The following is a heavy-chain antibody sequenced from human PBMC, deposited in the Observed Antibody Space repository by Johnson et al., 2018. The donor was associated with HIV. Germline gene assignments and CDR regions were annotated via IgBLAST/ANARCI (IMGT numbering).Heavy chain of an antibody. J-gene: IGHJ3*01. D-gene: IGHD1-26*01. V-gene: IGHV3-66*02. Sequence: EQLEESGGGLVQPGGSLRLSCAVSGFTVNGNYMSWVRQAPGKGLEWVSVIYSGDTTYYADSVKGRFTISRDTSKNTLYLQMNSLRPEDTAVYYCASDGWELLGVAAFDVWGQGTLVTVSS. CDR3: ASDGWELLGVAAFDV. CDR2: IYSGDTT. CDR1: GFTVNGNY.